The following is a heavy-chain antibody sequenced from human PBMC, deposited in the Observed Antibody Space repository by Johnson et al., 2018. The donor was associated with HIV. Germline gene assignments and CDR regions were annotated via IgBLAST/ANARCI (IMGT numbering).Heavy chain of an antibody. V-gene: IGHV3-30-3*01. Sequence: QVRLVESGGVVVQPGGSLRLSCAASGFTFDDYTMHWVRQAPGKGLEWVAVISYDGSNKYYADSVKGRFTISRDNSKNTLYLQMNSLRAEDTAVYYCARARDRSSSRDAFDIWGQGTMVTVSS. D-gene: IGHD6-13*01. CDR1: GFTFDDYT. J-gene: IGHJ3*02. CDR3: ARARDRSSSRDAFDI. CDR2: ISYDGSNK.